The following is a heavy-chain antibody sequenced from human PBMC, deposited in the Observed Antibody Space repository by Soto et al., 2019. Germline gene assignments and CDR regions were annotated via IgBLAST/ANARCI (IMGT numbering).Heavy chain of an antibody. CDR3: ASVSAAQYYYGMDA. Sequence: LRLSCAASGFTFSSYAMSWVRQAPGKGLEWVSAISGSGGTTYYAGSVKGRFTISRDNSKNTLYLQMHSVRDEDTAVYYCASVSAAQYYYGMDAWGQGTTVTVPS. CDR2: ISGSGGTT. V-gene: IGHV3-23*01. J-gene: IGHJ6*02. D-gene: IGHD4-4*01. CDR1: GFTFSSYA.